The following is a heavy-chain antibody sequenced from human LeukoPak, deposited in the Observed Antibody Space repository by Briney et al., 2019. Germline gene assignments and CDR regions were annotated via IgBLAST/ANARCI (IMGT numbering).Heavy chain of an antibody. CDR2: IRGSGGST. Sequence: PGGSLRLSCAASGFTFSSYAMSWVRQAPGKGLEWVSAIRGSGGSTYYADSVKGRFTISRDNSKNTLYLQMNSLRSEDTAVYYCAKDAFSSSWYDYYYGMDVWGQGTTVTVSS. J-gene: IGHJ6*02. D-gene: IGHD6-13*01. CDR3: AKDAFSSSWYDYYYGMDV. CDR1: GFTFSSYA. V-gene: IGHV3-23*01.